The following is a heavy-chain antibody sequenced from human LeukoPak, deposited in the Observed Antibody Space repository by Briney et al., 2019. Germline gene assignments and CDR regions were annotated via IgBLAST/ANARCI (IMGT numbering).Heavy chain of an antibody. CDR1: GNTFAGYY. CDR3: ARVPIGGLRKGFDI. J-gene: IGHJ4*02. Sequence: GASVKVSCKASGNTFAGYYVHWVRQAPGQGLEWMGWINTHSGATNYAQHFQGSVTMPTDTSVTTAYMDLDGLKSDDAAVYFCARVPIGGLRKGFDIWGQGTLVTVSS. V-gene: IGHV1-2*02. D-gene: IGHD1-26*01. CDR2: INTHSGAT.